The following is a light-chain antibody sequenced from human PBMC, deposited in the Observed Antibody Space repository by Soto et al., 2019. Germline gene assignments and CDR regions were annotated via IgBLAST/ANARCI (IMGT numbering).Light chain of an antibody. CDR2: AAS. CDR3: QQSYSTPPWT. Sequence: DIQMTQSLASLSASVGDRVTITCLASQSISSYLNWYQQKPGKAPKLLIYAASSLQSGVPSRFSGSGSGTDFTLTISSLQPEDFATYYCQQSYSTPPWTFGQGTKVDI. V-gene: IGKV1-39*01. CDR1: QSISSY. J-gene: IGKJ1*01.